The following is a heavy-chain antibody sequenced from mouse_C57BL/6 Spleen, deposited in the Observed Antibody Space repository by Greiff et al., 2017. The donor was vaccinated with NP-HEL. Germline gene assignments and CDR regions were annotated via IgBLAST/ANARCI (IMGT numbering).Heavy chain of an antibody. CDR3: ARAHYYGSSHYAMDY. J-gene: IGHJ4*01. V-gene: IGHV5-17*01. D-gene: IGHD1-1*01. Sequence: DVQLVESGGGLVKPGGSLKLSCAASGFTFSDYGMHWVRQAPEKGLEWVAYISSGSSTIYYADTVKGRFTISRDNAKNTLFLQMTSLRSEDTAMYYCARAHYYGSSHYAMDYWGQGTSVTVSS. CDR1: GFTFSDYG. CDR2: ISSGSSTI.